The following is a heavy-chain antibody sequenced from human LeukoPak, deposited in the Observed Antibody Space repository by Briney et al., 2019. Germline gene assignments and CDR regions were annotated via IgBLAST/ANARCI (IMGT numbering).Heavy chain of an antibody. V-gene: IGHV5-51*01. J-gene: IGHJ4*02. D-gene: IGHD3-22*01. CDR3: ARPDYYDSSGYYGNFDY. Sequence: GESLKVSCKGSGYSFTSYWIGWVRQMPGKGLEWMGIIYPGDSDTRYSPSFQGQVTISADKSISTAYLQWSSLKASDTAMYYCARPDYYDSSGYYGNFDYWGQGTLVTVSS. CDR1: GYSFTSYW. CDR2: IYPGDSDT.